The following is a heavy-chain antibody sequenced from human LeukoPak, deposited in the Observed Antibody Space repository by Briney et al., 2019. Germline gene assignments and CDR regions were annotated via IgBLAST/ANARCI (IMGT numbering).Heavy chain of an antibody. CDR3: AREACSSSSCYFHFDY. D-gene: IGHD2-2*01. V-gene: IGHV3-21*01. J-gene: IGHJ4*02. CDR2: ISSSSSYI. CDR1: GFNFNYVW. Sequence: GGSLRLSCAASGFNFNYVWMNWVRQAPGKGLEWVSSISSSSSYIYYADSVKGRFTISRDNAKNSLYLQMNSLRAEDTAVYYCAREACSSSSCYFHFDYWGQGTLVTVSS.